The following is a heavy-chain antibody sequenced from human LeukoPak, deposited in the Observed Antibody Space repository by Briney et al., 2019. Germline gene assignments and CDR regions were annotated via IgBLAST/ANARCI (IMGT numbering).Heavy chain of an antibody. CDR1: GFTFSSYA. J-gene: IGHJ6*02. Sequence: PGGSLRLSCAASGFTFSSYAMSWVRQAPGKGLEWVSAISGSGGSTYYADSGKGRFTISRDNSKNTLYLQMNSLRAEDTAVYYCAKMYYDILTGYYKGNGMDVWGQGTTVTVSS. CDR3: AKMYYDILTGYYKGNGMDV. V-gene: IGHV3-23*01. D-gene: IGHD3-9*01. CDR2: ISGSGGST.